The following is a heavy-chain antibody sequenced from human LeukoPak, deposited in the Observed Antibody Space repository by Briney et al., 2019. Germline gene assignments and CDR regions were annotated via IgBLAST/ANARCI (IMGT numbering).Heavy chain of an antibody. V-gene: IGHV3-21*01. Sequence: GGSLRLSCAGSGFTFSSYAMSWVRQAPGKGLEWVSSISSSGSYTYYADSVKGRFTISRDNAKNSLYLQMNSLRAEETAVYYCARENGGYYDSSRSQGFWGQGTLVTVSS. CDR3: ARENGGYYDSSRSQGF. CDR1: GFTFSSYA. J-gene: IGHJ4*02. D-gene: IGHD3-3*01. CDR2: ISSSGSYT.